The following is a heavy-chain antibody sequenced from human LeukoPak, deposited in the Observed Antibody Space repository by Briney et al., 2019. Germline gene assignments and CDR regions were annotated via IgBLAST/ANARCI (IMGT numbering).Heavy chain of an antibody. CDR3: ARVSPVAGTD. Sequence: SETLSLTCTVSGGSISSSSYYWGWIRQPPGKGLEWIGSIYYSGSTYYNPSLKSRVTISVDTSKNQFSLKLSSVTAADTAVYYCARVSPVAGTDWGQGTLVTVSS. D-gene: IGHD6-19*01. J-gene: IGHJ4*02. V-gene: IGHV4-39*07. CDR1: GGSISSSSYY. CDR2: IYYSGST.